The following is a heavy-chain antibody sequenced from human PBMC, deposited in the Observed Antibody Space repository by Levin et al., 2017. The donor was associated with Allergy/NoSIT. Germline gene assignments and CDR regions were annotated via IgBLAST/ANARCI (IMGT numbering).Heavy chain of an antibody. Sequence: SVKVSCKASGGTFSSYAISWVRQAPGQGLEWMGGIIPIFGTANYAQKFQGRVTITADESTSTAYMELSSLRSEDTAVYYCASCSGGSCYYYYYGMDVWGQGTTVTVSS. D-gene: IGHD2-15*01. V-gene: IGHV1-69*13. CDR3: ASCSGGSCYYYYYGMDV. CDR1: GGTFSSYA. J-gene: IGHJ6*02. CDR2: IIPIFGTA.